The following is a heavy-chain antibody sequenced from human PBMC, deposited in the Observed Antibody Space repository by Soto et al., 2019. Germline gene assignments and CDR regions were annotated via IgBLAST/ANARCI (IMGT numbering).Heavy chain of an antibody. D-gene: IGHD5-18*01. V-gene: IGHV3-30-3*01. CDR1: GFTFSSYA. J-gene: IGHJ4*02. CDR2: ISYDGSNK. CDR3: ARDGRGYSYGPRGY. Sequence: ESGGGVVQPGRSLRLSCAASGFTFSSYAMHWVRQAPGKGLEWVAVISYDGSNKYYADSVKGRFTISRDNSKNTLYLQMNSLRAEDTAVYYCARDGRGYSYGPRGYWGQGTLVTVSS.